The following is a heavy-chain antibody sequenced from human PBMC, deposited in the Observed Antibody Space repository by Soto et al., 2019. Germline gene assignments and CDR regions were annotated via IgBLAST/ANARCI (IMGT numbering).Heavy chain of an antibody. CDR2: INPNSGGT. J-gene: IGHJ4*02. Sequence: ASVKVSCKASGYTFTGYYMHWVRQAPGQGLEWMGWINPNSGGTNYAQKFQGRVTMTRDTSISTAYMELSRLRSDDTAVYYCARDTSYYYDSSRYFDYWGQGTLVTVSS. CDR3: ARDTSYYYDSSRYFDY. V-gene: IGHV1-2*02. D-gene: IGHD3-22*01. CDR1: GYTFTGYY.